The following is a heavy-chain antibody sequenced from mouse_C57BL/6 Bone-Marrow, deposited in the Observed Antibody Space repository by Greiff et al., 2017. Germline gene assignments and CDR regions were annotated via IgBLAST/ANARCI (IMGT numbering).Heavy chain of an antibody. Sequence: VQLQQPGAELVRPGTSVKLSCKASGYTFTSYWMHWVQQRPGQGLEWIGVIDPSDSYTNYNQKFKGKATLTVDTSSSTAYMQLSSLTSEDSAVDYCERYYDIWYFDVWGTGTTVTVSS. V-gene: IGHV1-59*01. D-gene: IGHD2-4*01. J-gene: IGHJ1*03. CDR2: IDPSDSYT. CDR3: ERYYDIWYFDV. CDR1: GYTFTSYW.